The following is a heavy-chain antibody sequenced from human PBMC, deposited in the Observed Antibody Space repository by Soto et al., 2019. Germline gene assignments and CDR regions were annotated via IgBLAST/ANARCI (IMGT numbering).Heavy chain of an antibody. J-gene: IGHJ6*02. V-gene: IGHV5-51*01. Sequence: RESRKVSRKGSGYSFTSYSIGWVRQMPGKCLAWIRIIYPGDSDTGYSASFQGQVTISADKSISTAYLQWSSLKASATAMYYCARVVGGYYGSGSYYKLGYYGMDVWGQGTTVTVSS. CDR1: GYSFTSYS. D-gene: IGHD3-10*01. CDR2: IYPGDSDT. CDR3: ARVVGGYYGSGSYYKLGYYGMDV.